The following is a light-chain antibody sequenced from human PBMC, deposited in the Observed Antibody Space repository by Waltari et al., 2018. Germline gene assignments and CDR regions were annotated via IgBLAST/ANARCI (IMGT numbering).Light chain of an antibody. V-gene: IGKV4-1*01. CDR2: GAS. CDR1: QSVIFNSNNKNY. J-gene: IGKJ4*01. Sequence: DIVVTQSPDALAVSLGERAAVNCKSSQSVIFNSNNKNYIAWYQKKPGQPPKLPMYGASNRAAGVPDRFSGSGSETDFTLTISSLQPDDVAVYYCQQYHSVPFTFGGGTKVEIQ. CDR3: QQYHSVPFT.